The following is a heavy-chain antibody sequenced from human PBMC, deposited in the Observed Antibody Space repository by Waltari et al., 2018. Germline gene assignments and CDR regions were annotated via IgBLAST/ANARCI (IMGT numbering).Heavy chain of an antibody. D-gene: IGHD3-22*01. CDR2: IYHSGST. J-gene: IGHJ4*02. CDR1: GYSISSGYY. V-gene: IGHV4-38-2*01. Sequence: QVQLQESGPGLVKPSETLSLTCAVSGYSISSGYYWGWIRQPPWKGLEWIGSIYHSGSTYYNPSLKSRVTISVDTSKNQFSLKLSSVTAADTAVYYCTRSLDSSGYYYEDYWGQGTLVTVSS. CDR3: TRSLDSSGYYYEDY.